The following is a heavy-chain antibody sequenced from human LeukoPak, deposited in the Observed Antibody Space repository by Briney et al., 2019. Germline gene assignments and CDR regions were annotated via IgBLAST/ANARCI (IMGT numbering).Heavy chain of an antibody. J-gene: IGHJ5*02. D-gene: IGHD3-9*01. V-gene: IGHV4-38-2*02. CDR3: ARDLGLTISANWFDP. CDR1: GYSISSGYF. Sequence: PSETLSLTCGVSGYSISSGYFWVWIRQPPGKGLEWIGSVYHTGATYYNPSLRSPVTISVDTSNNHFSLELNSVTAADTAVYYCARDLGLTISANWFDPWGQGTLVTVSS. CDR2: VYHTGAT.